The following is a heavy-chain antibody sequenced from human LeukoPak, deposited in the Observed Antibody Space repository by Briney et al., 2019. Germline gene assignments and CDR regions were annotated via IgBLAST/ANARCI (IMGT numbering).Heavy chain of an antibody. CDR3: ARGLVGAASTGAFDI. D-gene: IGHD2-15*01. V-gene: IGHV3-53*01. J-gene: IGHJ3*02. CDR2: IHRGGTT. CDR1: GFTFSSYA. Sequence: GGSLRLSCAASGFTFSSYAMSWVRQAPGKGLEWVSVIHRGGTTYYADSVKGRFTITRDDLKNMLYLQMNSLSAEDTAVFYCARGLVGAASTGAFDIWGQGTMVAVSS.